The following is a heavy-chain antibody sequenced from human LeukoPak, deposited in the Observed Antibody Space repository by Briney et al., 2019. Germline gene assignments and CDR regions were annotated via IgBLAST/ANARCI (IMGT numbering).Heavy chain of an antibody. D-gene: IGHD4-17*01. CDR3: ARQGIDYGDYVFESQDAFDI. Sequence: SETLSLTCTVSGGSISSYYWSWIRQPPGKGLEWIGYIYYSGSTNYNPSLKSRVTISVDTSKNQFSLKLSSATAADTAVYYCARQGIDYGDYVFESQDAFDIWGQGTMVTVSS. CDR1: GGSISSYY. V-gene: IGHV4-59*08. CDR2: IYYSGST. J-gene: IGHJ3*02.